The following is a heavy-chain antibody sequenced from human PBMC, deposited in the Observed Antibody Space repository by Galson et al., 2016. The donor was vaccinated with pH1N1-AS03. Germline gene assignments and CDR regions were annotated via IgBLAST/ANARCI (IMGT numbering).Heavy chain of an antibody. CDR2: INGVGSSI. J-gene: IGHJ5*01. Sequence: SLRLSCAASGISLSSSWMHWVRQAPGRGLVWVSGINGVGSSIKYADAVKGRFTLSRENAKNMLYLQMNSLRADDAAVYYCARGYDDSGPDDHWMFDSWGQGTQVTVSS. CDR3: ARGYDDSGPDDHWMFDS. D-gene: IGHD3-22*01. V-gene: IGHV3-74*01. CDR1: GISLSSSW.